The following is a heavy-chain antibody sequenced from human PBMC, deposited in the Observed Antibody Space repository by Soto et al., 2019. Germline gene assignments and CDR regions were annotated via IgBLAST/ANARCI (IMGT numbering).Heavy chain of an antibody. CDR2: ISSTSTYI. CDR1: GFIFSDYS. V-gene: IGHV3-21*01. CDR3: ARDGRGSSFIFYFDY. J-gene: IGHJ4*02. Sequence: GGSLRLSCAASGFIFSDYSMDWVRQAPGKGLEWVASISSTSTYISYAGSVRGRVTISRDNAKNSLYLQMNSLTAEDTAVYYCARDGRGSSFIFYFDYWGQGTLVTVSS. D-gene: IGHD1-26*01.